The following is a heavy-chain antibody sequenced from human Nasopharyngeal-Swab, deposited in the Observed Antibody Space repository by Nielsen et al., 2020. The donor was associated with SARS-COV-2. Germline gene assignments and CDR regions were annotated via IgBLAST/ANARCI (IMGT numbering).Heavy chain of an antibody. CDR1: GFIFSNYG. CDR3: ARGPYWYFDL. V-gene: IGHV3-33*01. CDR2: IWYDGSNK. Sequence: GESLKISCAASGFIFSNYGMHWVRQAPGKGLEWVAVIWYDGSNKYYAGSVKGRFTISRDNSKNTLYLQMNSLRAEDTAVYYCARGPYWYFDLWGRGTLVTVSS. J-gene: IGHJ2*01.